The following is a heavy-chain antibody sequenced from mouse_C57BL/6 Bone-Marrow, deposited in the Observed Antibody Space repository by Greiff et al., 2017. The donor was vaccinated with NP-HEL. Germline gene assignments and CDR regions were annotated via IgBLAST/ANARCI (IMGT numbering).Heavy chain of an antibody. J-gene: IGHJ3*01. D-gene: IGHD1-1*02. Sequence: EVQLQQSGPGLVKPSQSLSLTCSVTGYSITSGYYWNWIRQFPGNKLEWMGYISYDGSNNYNPSLKNRISITRDTSKNQFFLKLNSVTTEDTATYYCARAAQLFSFAYWGQGTLVTVSA. CDR1: GYSITSGYY. CDR3: ARAAQLFSFAY. V-gene: IGHV3-6*01. CDR2: ISYDGSN.